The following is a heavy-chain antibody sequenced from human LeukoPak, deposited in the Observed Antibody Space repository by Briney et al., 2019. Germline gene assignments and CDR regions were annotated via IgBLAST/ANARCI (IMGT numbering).Heavy chain of an antibody. D-gene: IGHD2-8*02. Sequence: ASVKVSCKASGYTFTSYGISWVRQAAGQGLEWMGWISVYNGDTNYAQRFQGRVTMTRDTSITTAYMELSRLRSDDTAVYYCARRVEKLVGTNWFDPWGQGTLVTVSS. CDR2: ISVYNGDT. J-gene: IGHJ5*02. CDR1: GYTFTSYG. V-gene: IGHV1-18*01. CDR3: ARRVEKLVGTNWFDP.